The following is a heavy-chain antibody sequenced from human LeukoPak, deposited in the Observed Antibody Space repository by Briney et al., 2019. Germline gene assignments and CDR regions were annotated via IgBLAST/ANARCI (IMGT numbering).Heavy chain of an antibody. CDR2: ISSSGNTI. Sequence: PGGSLCLSCAASGFSFSSYEINWVRQAPGKGLEWVSYISSSGNTIYHADSVKGRFTISRDNAKNSLYLQMNSLRAEDTAVYYCAGEGSSGWSNDDAFDIWGQGTMVTVSS. CDR1: GFSFSSYE. D-gene: IGHD6-19*01. J-gene: IGHJ3*02. V-gene: IGHV3-48*03. CDR3: AGEGSSGWSNDDAFDI.